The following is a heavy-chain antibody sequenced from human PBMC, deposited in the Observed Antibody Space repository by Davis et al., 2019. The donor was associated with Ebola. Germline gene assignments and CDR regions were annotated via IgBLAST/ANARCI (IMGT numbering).Heavy chain of an antibody. Sequence: GGSLRLSCEGSGFDFSGYAMSWVRQAPGKGLEWVSAMSTSDGGTHYADSVRGRFTISRDKSKDTLYLQMNGLRAEDTAVYYCAKATFYYDNSGYNGLFDNWGQGTLVTVS. V-gene: IGHV3-23*01. D-gene: IGHD3-22*01. CDR2: MSTSDGGT. CDR3: AKATFYYDNSGYNGLFDN. J-gene: IGHJ4*02. CDR1: GFDFSGYA.